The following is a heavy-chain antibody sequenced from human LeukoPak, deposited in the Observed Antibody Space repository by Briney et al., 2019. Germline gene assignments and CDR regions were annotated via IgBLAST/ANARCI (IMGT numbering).Heavy chain of an antibody. Sequence: PGGSLRLSCAASGFTFSSYSMNWVRQAPGKGLEWVSSISSSSSYIYYADSVKGRFTISRDNSKNTLYLQMNSLRAEDTAVYYCARGGGSYILDYWGQGTLVTVSS. D-gene: IGHD1-26*01. CDR1: GFTFSSYS. J-gene: IGHJ4*02. CDR3: ARGGGSYILDY. CDR2: ISSSSSYI. V-gene: IGHV3-21*01.